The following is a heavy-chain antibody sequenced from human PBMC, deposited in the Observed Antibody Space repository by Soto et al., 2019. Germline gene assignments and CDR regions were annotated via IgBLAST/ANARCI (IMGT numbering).Heavy chain of an antibody. J-gene: IGHJ4*02. D-gene: IGHD3-22*01. V-gene: IGHV3-30*18. Sequence: GGSLRLSCAASGFTFSSYGMHWVRQAPGKGLEWVAVISYDGSNKYYADSVKGRFTISRANSKNTLYLQMNSLRAEDTAVYYCAKDFDSSGYDYFDYWGQGTLVTVSS. CDR1: GFTFSSYG. CDR3: AKDFDSSGYDYFDY. CDR2: ISYDGSNK.